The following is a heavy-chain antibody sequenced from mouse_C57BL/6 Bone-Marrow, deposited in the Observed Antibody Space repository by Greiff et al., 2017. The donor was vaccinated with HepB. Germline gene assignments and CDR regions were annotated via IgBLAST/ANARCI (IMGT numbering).Heavy chain of an antibody. Sequence: VKLMESGAELVRPGASVKLSCKASGYTFTDYYINWVKQRPGQGLEWIARIYPGSGNTYYNEKFKGKATLTAEKSSSTAYMQLSSLTSEDSAVYFCALVVEDWFAYWGQGTLVTVSA. CDR2: IYPGSGNT. V-gene: IGHV1-76*01. CDR1: GYTFTDYY. J-gene: IGHJ3*01. D-gene: IGHD1-1*01. CDR3: ALVVEDWFAY.